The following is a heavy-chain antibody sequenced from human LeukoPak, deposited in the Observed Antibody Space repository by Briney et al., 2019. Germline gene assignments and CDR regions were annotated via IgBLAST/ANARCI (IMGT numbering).Heavy chain of an antibody. D-gene: IGHD3-22*01. Sequence: PSETLSLTCTVSGGSISSSSYYWGWIRQPPGKGLEWIGSIYYSGSTYYNPPLKSRVTISVDTSKNQFSLKLSSVTAADTAVYYCARQGQYDSSGYYSDSLDYWGQGTLVTVSS. J-gene: IGHJ4*02. V-gene: IGHV4-39*01. CDR3: ARQGQYDSSGYYSDSLDY. CDR1: GGSISSSSYY. CDR2: IYYSGST.